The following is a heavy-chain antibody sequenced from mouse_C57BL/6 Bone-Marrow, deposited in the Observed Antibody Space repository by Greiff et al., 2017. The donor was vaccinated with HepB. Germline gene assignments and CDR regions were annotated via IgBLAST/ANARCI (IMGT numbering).Heavy chain of an antibody. CDR3: ARTYGSSYPYYFDY. CDR1: GYTFTDYY. V-gene: IGHV1-19*01. CDR2: INPYNGGT. J-gene: IGHJ2*01. Sequence: DVKLQESGPVLVKPGASVKMSCKASGYTFTDYYMNWVKQSHGKSLEWIGVINPYNGGTSYNQKFKGKATLTVDKSSSTAYMELNSLTSEDSAVYYCARTYGSSYPYYFDYWGQGTTLTVSS. D-gene: IGHD1-1*01.